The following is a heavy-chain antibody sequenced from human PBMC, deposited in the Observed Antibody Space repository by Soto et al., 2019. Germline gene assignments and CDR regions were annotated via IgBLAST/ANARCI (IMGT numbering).Heavy chain of an antibody. Sequence: QVQLVESGGGVVQPGRSLRLSCAASGFTFSSYGMHWVRQAPGKGLEWVAVIWYDGSNKYYADSVKGRFTISRDNSKNTLYLQMNSLRAEDTAVYYCARDWGVDGDYGFNYYGMDVWGQGPTVTVSS. D-gene: IGHD4-17*01. CDR1: GFTFSSYG. V-gene: IGHV3-33*01. CDR2: IWYDGSNK. CDR3: ARDWGVDGDYGFNYYGMDV. J-gene: IGHJ6*02.